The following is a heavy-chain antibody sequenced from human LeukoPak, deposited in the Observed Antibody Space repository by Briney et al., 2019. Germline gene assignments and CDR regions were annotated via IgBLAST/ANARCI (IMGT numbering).Heavy chain of an antibody. Sequence: SGGSLRLSCAASGFTGFTFSSYDMHWVRQAPGKGLEWVALISSGGSNEYYTDSVKGRFTISRDNSKNTLYLQMNSLRTEDTAVYYCAKESDYGDYLYGMDVWGQGTTVTVSS. CDR3: AKESDYGDYLYGMDV. CDR1: GFTGFTFSSYD. J-gene: IGHJ6*02. V-gene: IGHV3-30*18. CDR2: ISSGGSNE. D-gene: IGHD4-17*01.